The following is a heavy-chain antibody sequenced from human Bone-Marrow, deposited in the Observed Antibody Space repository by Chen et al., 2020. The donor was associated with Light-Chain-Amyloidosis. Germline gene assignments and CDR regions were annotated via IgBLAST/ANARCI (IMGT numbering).Heavy chain of an antibody. CDR2: VDPNSFGR. J-gene: IGHJ4*02. CDR3: SRDDYGKLDY. D-gene: IGHD4-17*01. V-gene: IGHV1-2*02. Sequence: QVQLVQSGDEVKKPGASVKVSCKASGYTFTALYFHWVRQAPGQGLEWMGWVDPNSFGRAYAQKFQGRIIMTRDTSINTCYMELSGLNFDDTAVYYCSRDDYGKLDYWGQGTLVTVSS. CDR1: GYTFTALY.